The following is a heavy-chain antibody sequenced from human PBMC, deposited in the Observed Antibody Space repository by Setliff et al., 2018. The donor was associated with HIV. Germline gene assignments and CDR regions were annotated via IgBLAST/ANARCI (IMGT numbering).Heavy chain of an antibody. Sequence: GASVKVSCKASGYTFTTYAMNWVRQAPGQGLEWMGWINTNTGNPTSAQGFTGRFVFSVDTSVSTAYLQISSLKAEDTAVYYCARTYSSGWSDYYYYMDVWGKGTTVTVSS. CDR1: GYTFTTYA. D-gene: IGHD6-19*01. J-gene: IGHJ6*03. V-gene: IGHV7-4-1*02. CDR2: INTNTGNP. CDR3: ARTYSSGWSDYYYYMDV.